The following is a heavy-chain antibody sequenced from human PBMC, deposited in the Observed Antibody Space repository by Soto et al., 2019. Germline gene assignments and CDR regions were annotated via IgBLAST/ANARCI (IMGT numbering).Heavy chain of an antibody. V-gene: IGHV4-31*03. CDR2: ISDSGST. J-gene: IGHJ5*02. CDR3: ARRDRSGFSYWLDT. D-gene: IGHD3-22*01. Sequence: LSLTCTVSGGSISDGYYWSWIRQHPGKGLEWIGSISDSGSTSYNPSLKSRLTISVDTSKNQFSLNLRSVTAADTAVYYCARRDRSGFSYWLDTWGQGTLVTVSS. CDR1: GGSISDGYY.